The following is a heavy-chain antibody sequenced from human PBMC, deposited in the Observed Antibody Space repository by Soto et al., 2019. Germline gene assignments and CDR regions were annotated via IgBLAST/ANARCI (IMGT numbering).Heavy chain of an antibody. Sequence: HAQLVQSGAELRKPGSSVKVSCKASGGIFSNFAFSWVRQAPGQGLEWVGTVVPVYGAVHYAHQFQDRVTITADESTTTTYMEMSGLRSEDTAVYYCAKDGGGYPWGQGTLVTVSS. CDR2: VVPVYGAV. V-gene: IGHV1-69*18. CDR1: GGIFSNFA. D-gene: IGHD2-15*01. J-gene: IGHJ5*02. CDR3: AKDGGGYP.